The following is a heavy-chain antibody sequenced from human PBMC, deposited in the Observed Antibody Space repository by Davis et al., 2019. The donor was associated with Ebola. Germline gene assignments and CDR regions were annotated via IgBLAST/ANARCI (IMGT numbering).Heavy chain of an antibody. CDR1: GFTFSSYA. Sequence: GESLKISCAASGFTFSSYAMSWVRQAPGKGLEWVSAISGSGGSTYYADSVKGRFTISRDNSKNTLYLQMNSLRAEDTAVYYCAKVGDKWLLIYSTDAFDIWGQGTMVTVSS. D-gene: IGHD3-22*01. J-gene: IGHJ3*02. V-gene: IGHV3-23*01. CDR2: ISGSGGST. CDR3: AKVGDKWLLIYSTDAFDI.